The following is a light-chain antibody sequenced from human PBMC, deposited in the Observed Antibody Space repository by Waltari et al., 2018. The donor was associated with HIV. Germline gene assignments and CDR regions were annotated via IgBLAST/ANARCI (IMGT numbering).Light chain of an antibody. CDR1: TAAVSTSSY. CDR3: RLYYGGRRPSWV. V-gene: IGLV7-43*01. J-gene: IGLJ3*02. CDR2: SPN. Sequence: VVTQVPSLTVSPGGTVTLTCASSTAAVSTSSYRSWFQQRLEQGPSPLIFSPNKRHSCSPQHYSGALLGDKAALSLSPVLPEDEADYCCRLYYGGRRPSWVFGGGTKLTVL.